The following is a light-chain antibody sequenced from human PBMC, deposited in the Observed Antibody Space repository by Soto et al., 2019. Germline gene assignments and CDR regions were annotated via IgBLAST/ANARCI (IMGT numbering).Light chain of an antibody. Sequence: EIVLTQSPGTLSLSPGERATLSCRASQSLRSSNYLAWYQQKPGQAPRLLIYDASSRATGIPDRISGSGSGTDFTLTISRLEPEDFAVYYCQQYDNSPFTFGPGTKVDIK. CDR1: QSLRSSNY. CDR2: DAS. V-gene: IGKV3-20*01. J-gene: IGKJ3*01. CDR3: QQYDNSPFT.